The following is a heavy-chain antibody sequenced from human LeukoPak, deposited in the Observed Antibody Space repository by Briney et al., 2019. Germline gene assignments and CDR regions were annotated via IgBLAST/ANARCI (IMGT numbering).Heavy chain of an antibody. V-gene: IGHV4-34*01. CDR1: GGSFSGYY. CDR2: INHSGST. CDR3: ARAIYYYSYMDV. Sequence: SETLSLTCAVYGGSFSGYYWSWIRQPPGKGLEWIGEINHSGSTNYNPSLKSRVTISVDTSKNQFSLKLSSVTAADTSVYYCARAIYYYSYMDVWGKGTTVTVSS. J-gene: IGHJ6*03.